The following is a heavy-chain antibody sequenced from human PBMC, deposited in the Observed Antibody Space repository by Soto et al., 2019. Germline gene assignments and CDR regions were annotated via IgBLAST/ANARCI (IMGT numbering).Heavy chain of an antibody. CDR3: ARLPYYDTPPVTFDI. CDR1: SGSISSSLYY. D-gene: IGHD3-22*01. Sequence: PSETLSLTCSVSSGSISSSLYYWGWIRQTPGKGLEWIGTIYSTVSTHYNPSLKSRVTISVDTSKNQFFLKLHSVTAADTAVYYCARLPYYDTPPVTFDIWGQVAMVTVSS. V-gene: IGHV4-39*01. CDR2: IYSTVST. J-gene: IGHJ3*02.